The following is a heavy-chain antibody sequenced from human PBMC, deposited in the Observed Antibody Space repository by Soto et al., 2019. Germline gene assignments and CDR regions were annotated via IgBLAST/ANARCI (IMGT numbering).Heavy chain of an antibody. D-gene: IGHD2-15*01. CDR2: IDPSDSYT. J-gene: IGHJ6*02. Sequence: PVESLKIPCKGSGCSCTSYWISWVSQRPGKGLEWMGRIDPSDSYTNYSPSFQGHVTISADKSISTAYLQWSSLKASDTAMYYCARHCPERDYYCFGMDVWGQGTTVTVSS. V-gene: IGHV5-10-1*01. CDR1: GCSCTSYW. CDR3: ARHCPERDYYCFGMDV.